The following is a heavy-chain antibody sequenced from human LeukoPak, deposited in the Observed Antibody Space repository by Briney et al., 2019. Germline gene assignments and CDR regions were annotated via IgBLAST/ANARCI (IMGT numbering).Heavy chain of an antibody. CDR1: GYTFTSYD. J-gene: IGHJ5*02. Sequence: ASVKVSCKASGYTFTSYDINWVRQANGQGLEWMGWMNPNSGNTGYAQKFQGRVTMTRNTSISTAYMELSSLRSEDSAVYYCARGLIETQGLVIKSVLLWFGELSPWGQGTLVTVSS. CDR2: MNPNSGNT. CDR3: ARGLIETQGLVIKSVLLWFGELSP. D-gene: IGHD3-10*01. V-gene: IGHV1-8*01.